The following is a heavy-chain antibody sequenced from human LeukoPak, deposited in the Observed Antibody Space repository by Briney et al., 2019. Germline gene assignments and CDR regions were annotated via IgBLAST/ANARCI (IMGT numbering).Heavy chain of an antibody. J-gene: IGHJ4*02. CDR1: GGSISRYY. V-gene: IGHV4-59*12. D-gene: IGHD1-1*01. Sequence: SETQSLTCTVSGGSISRYYWSWIRQPPGKELEWIGYIYYSGSTNYNPSLKSRVTMSVDTSKSQFSLKLRSLTAADTAVYYCARYVPLRTGTTRASFDYWGQGTLVTVSS. CDR2: IYYSGST. CDR3: ARYVPLRTGTTRASFDY.